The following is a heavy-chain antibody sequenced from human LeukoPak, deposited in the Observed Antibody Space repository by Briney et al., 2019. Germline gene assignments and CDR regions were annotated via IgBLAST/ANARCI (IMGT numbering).Heavy chain of an antibody. Sequence: GGSLRLSCAASRFTFSSYGMHWVRQAPGKGLEWVAVIWYDGSNKYHADSVKGRFTISRDNSKNKFYLQMNSLRAEDTAVYYCARAAYDSSGYLTLWGQGTLVTVSS. J-gene: IGHJ4*02. CDR2: IWYDGSNK. CDR1: RFTFSSYG. CDR3: ARAAYDSSGYLTL. V-gene: IGHV3-33*01. D-gene: IGHD3-22*01.